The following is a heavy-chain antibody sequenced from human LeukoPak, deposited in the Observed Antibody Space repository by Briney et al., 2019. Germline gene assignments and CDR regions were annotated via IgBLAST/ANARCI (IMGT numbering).Heavy chain of an antibody. Sequence: GGSLRLSCAASGFTFSTYGMHWVRQAPGKGLEWVTFIQYDGSVKLYGDSVKGRFTISRDNSKNSLYLQMNSLRAEDMALYYCAKGGHYDILTGYYKSDWFDPWGQGTLVTVSS. V-gene: IGHV3-30*02. CDR2: IQYDGSVK. D-gene: IGHD3-9*01. CDR3: AKGGHYDILTGYYKSDWFDP. J-gene: IGHJ5*02. CDR1: GFTFSTYG.